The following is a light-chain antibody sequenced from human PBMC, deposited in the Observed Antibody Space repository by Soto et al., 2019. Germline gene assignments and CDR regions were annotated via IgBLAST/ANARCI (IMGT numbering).Light chain of an antibody. V-gene: IGKV4-1*01. J-gene: IGKJ1*01. CDR2: WAS. CDR1: QTVLYSSNNKNY. CDR3: QQYYSDLWT. Sequence: DIVMTQSPDSLAVSLGERATINCKSSQTVLYSSNNKNYLAWYQQKPGQPPKLLLYWASTRESGVPDRFRGSGSGTDFTLTISSLQAEDVAVYYCQQYYSDLWTFGQGTKVDIK.